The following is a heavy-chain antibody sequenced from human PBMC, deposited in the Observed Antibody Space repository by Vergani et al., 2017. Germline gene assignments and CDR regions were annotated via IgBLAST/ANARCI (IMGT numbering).Heavy chain of an antibody. CDR2: INHSGST. Sequence: QVQLQESGPGLVKPSETLSLTCTVSGGSISSYYWSWIRQPPGKGLEWIGEINHSGSTNYNPSLKSRVTISVDTSKNQFSLKLSSVTAADTAVYYCARGLEGELSYWGQGILVTVSS. J-gene: IGHJ4*02. CDR3: ARGLEGELSY. D-gene: IGHD1-26*01. V-gene: IGHV4-34*01. CDR1: GGSISSYY.